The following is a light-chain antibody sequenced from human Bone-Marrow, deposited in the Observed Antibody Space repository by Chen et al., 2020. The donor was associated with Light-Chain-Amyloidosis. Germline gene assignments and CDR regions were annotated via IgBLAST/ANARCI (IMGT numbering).Light chain of an antibody. CDR2: GSS. CDR3: QQYGTSPLT. V-gene: IGKV3-20*01. CDR1: QTISSNY. Sequence: EIVLTQSPGTLSLSPGEGANLSCRASQTISSNYLTWYQQKFGQAPRLLIYGSSSRATGIPDMFTGSGSGTDFTLTINRLEPEDVAMYYCQQYGTSPLTFGRGTKVVIK. J-gene: IGKJ4*01.